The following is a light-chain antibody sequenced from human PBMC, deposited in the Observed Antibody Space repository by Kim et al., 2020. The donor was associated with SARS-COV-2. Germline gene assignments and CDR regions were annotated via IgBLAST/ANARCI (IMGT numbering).Light chain of an antibody. Sequence: QSALTQPASVSGSPGQSITISCTGTSSDVGTYDLVPWYQHSPGTAPKLMIYEVSKRPSGVSNRFSGSTSGNTASLTISGLQAEDEADYYCCSYAGSSTFVFGGGTQVTVL. CDR2: EVS. V-gene: IGLV2-23*02. J-gene: IGLJ1*01. CDR1: SSDVGTYDL. CDR3: CSYAGSSTFV.